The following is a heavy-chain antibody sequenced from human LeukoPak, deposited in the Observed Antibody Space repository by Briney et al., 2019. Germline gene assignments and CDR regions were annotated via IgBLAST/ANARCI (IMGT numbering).Heavy chain of an antibody. Sequence: SGGSLRLSCAASGFTFSNAWMSWVRQAPGKGLEWVGRIKSKTDGGTTDYAAPVKGRFTISRDDSKNTLYLQMNSLKTEDTAVYYCARGRDSSGYSEAPLDYWGQGTLVTVSS. CDR3: ARGRDSSGYSEAPLDY. D-gene: IGHD3-22*01. J-gene: IGHJ4*02. CDR2: IKSKTDGGTT. V-gene: IGHV3-15*01. CDR1: GFTFSNAW.